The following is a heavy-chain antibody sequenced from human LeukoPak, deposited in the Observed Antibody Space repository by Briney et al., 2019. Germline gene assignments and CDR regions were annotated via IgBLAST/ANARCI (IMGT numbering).Heavy chain of an antibody. CDR2: FSGGSSNT. D-gene: IGHD2-15*01. CDR3: TRHPAEGDY. Sequence: GGSLRLSCAASGFTFSDFYMSWIRQAPGKGLESVSYFSGGSSNTNYADSVKGRFTISRDNAKNSLYLQMNSLRPEDTAVYYCTRHPAEGDYWGQGTLVTVSS. J-gene: IGHJ4*02. CDR1: GFTFSDFY. V-gene: IGHV3-11*03.